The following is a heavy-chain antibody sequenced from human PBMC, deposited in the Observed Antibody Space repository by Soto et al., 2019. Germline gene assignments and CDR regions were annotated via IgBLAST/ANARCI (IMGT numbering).Heavy chain of an antibody. CDR1: GGSISSGGYS. J-gene: IGHJ5*02. CDR3: ARAPGYSGNWFDP. D-gene: IGHD1-26*01. V-gene: IGHV4-30-2*01. CDR2: IYHSGST. Sequence: SETLSLTCAVSGGSISSGGYSWSWIRQPPGKGLEWIGYIYHSGSTYYNPSLKSRVTISVDRSKNQFSLKLSSVTAADTAVYYCARAPGYSGNWFDPWGQGTLLTVSS.